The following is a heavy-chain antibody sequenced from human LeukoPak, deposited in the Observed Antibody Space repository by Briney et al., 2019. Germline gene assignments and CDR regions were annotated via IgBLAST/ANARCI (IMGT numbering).Heavy chain of an antibody. J-gene: IGHJ6*03. Sequence: ASVKVSCKASGGTFSSYAISWVRQAPGQGLEWMGGIIPIFGTANYAQKFQGRVTITADESTSTAYMELSSLRSEDTAVYYCAREAWYCSGGSCYSVEGLGPTYMDVWGKGTTVTISS. V-gene: IGHV1-69*01. D-gene: IGHD2-15*01. CDR3: AREAWYCSGGSCYSVEGLGPTYMDV. CDR2: IIPIFGTA. CDR1: GGTFSSYA.